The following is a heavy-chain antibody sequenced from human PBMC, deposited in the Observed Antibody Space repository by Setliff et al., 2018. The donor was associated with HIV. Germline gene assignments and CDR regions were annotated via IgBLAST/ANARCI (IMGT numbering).Heavy chain of an antibody. CDR2: IYYSGTT. V-gene: IGHV4-61*01. D-gene: IGHD6-6*01. J-gene: IGHJ6*03. CDR3: ASAAWTSYRSSSGYYDYYMDV. Sequence: SETLSLTCTVSGDSVSSASYYWSWIRQPPGKELEWIGYIYYSGTTKYNPSLKSRVTISVDTSKNQFSLKLSSVTAADKAVYYCASAAWTSYRSSSGYYDYYMDVWGKGTTVTVSS. CDR1: GDSVSSASYY.